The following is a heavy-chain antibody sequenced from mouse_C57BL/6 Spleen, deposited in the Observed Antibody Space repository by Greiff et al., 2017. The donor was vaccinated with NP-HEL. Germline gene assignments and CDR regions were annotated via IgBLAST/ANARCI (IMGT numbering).Heavy chain of an antibody. CDR2: IDPSASYT. J-gene: IGHJ3*01. CDR3: ARLLNWDAFAY. D-gene: IGHD4-1*02. CDR1: GYTFTSYW. Sequence: VQLQQPGAELVMPGASVKLSCKASGYTFTSYWMHWVKQRPGQGLEWIGEIDPSASYTNYNQKFYGKSTLTVDKSSSTAYIQISILKSEDSAVYYCARLLNWDAFAYWGQGTLVTVSA. V-gene: IGHV1-69*01.